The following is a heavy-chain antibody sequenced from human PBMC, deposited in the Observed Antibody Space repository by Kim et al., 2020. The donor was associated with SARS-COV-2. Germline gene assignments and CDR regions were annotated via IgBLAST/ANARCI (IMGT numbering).Heavy chain of an antibody. CDR3: ARSITIFGVVITFDY. V-gene: IGHV4-4*02. Sequence: SETLSLTCAVSGGSISSSNWWSWVRQPPGKGLEWIGEIYHSGSTNYNPSLKSRVTISVDKSKNQFSLKLSSVTAADTAVYYCARSITIFGVVITFDYWGLGTLVTVSS. D-gene: IGHD3-3*01. CDR1: GGSISSSNW. CDR2: IYHSGST. J-gene: IGHJ4*02.